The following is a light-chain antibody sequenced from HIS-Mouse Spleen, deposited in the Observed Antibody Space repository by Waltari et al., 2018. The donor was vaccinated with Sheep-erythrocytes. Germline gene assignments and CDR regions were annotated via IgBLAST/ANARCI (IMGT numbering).Light chain of an antibody. Sequence: DIVLTQSPGLLSLSPGERATLYCRASQSVSSSYLAWYQQTPGQAPRLLIYGASSRATGIPDRFRGSGSGTDFALTISRLEPEDFAVYYCQQYGSSPRTFGQGTKVEIK. CDR3: QQYGSSPRT. CDR2: GAS. CDR1: QSVSSSY. V-gene: IGKV3-20*01. J-gene: IGKJ1*01.